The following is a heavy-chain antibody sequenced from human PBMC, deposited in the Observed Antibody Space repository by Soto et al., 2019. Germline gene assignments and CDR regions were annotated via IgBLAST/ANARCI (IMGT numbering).Heavy chain of an antibody. Sequence: SVKVSCKSSGNSFSSHAITWVRQAPGQGLEWMGGIIPVFDTPTYARRFQDRVTITADKSTNTSYMELRSLRSEDTAVYYCARGGAGSSRWYWGNGLASWGRGTQVTVSS. CDR3: ARGGAGSSRWYWGNGLAS. CDR1: GNSFSSHA. D-gene: IGHD6-13*01. V-gene: IGHV1-69*06. CDR2: IIPVFDTP. J-gene: IGHJ5*02.